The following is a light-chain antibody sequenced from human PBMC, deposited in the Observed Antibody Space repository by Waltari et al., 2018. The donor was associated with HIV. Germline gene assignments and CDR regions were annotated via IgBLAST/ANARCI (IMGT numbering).Light chain of an antibody. V-gene: IGKV3-20*01. CDR1: QSVSGTY. Sequence: EIVLMQSPDTLSLPPGERATLSCRASQSVSGTYLAWYQHKPGQAPRLLIFGASRRATGIPDRFSGSGSGTDFTLTISRLEPEDFAVYCCHQYGGSPRTFGQGTKLEI. J-gene: IGKJ2*01. CDR2: GAS. CDR3: HQYGGSPRT.